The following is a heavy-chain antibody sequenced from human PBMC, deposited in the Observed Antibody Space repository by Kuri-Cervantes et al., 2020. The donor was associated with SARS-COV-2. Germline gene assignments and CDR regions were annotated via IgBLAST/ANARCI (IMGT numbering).Heavy chain of an antibody. CDR2: IYTSGST. Sequence: GSLRLSCTVSGGSISSYYWSWIRQPPGKGLEWIGCIYTSGSTNYNPSLKSRVTMSVDTSKNHFSLRLSSVTAADTAVYYCARVLEGIVAAGSHYYYYMDVWGKGTTVTVSS. J-gene: IGHJ6*03. CDR3: ARVLEGIVAAGSHYYYYMDV. CDR1: GGSISSYY. D-gene: IGHD6-13*01. V-gene: IGHV4-4*07.